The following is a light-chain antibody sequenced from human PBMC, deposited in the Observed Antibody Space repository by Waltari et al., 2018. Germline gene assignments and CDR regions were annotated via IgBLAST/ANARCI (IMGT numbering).Light chain of an antibody. CDR3: QQRTNWPRT. CDR1: QTISTY. CDR2: DAS. V-gene: IGKV3-11*01. J-gene: IGKJ2*02. Sequence: EIVLTQSPATLSLSPGEGATLSCRASQTISTYLAWYQQKAGQAPRLLIYDASKRATGIPARFSGSGSGTDFTLTISSLEPVDFALYYCQQRTNWPRTFGQGTKLEIK.